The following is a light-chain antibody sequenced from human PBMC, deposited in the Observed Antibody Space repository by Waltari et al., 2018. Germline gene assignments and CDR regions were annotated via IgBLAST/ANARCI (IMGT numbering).Light chain of an antibody. Sequence: DIQMTQSPSSLSASVGDRVPITCRASQSISSYLNWYQQKPGKAPKLLIYAASSLQSGVPSRFSGSGSGTDFTLTISSLQPEDFATYYCQQSYSTLVPFGQGTKLEIK. J-gene: IGKJ2*01. V-gene: IGKV1-39*01. CDR3: QQSYSTLVP. CDR2: AAS. CDR1: QSISSY.